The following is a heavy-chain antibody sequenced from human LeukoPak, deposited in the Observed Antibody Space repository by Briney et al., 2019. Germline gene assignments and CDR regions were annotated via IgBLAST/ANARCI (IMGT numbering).Heavy chain of an antibody. CDR1: GGSISSYY. Sequence: SETLSLTCTVSGGSISSYYWSWIRQPPGKGLEWIGYIYYSGSTNYNPSLKSRATISVDTSKNQFSLKLSSVTAADTAVYYCARGGIAVAGPSDYWGQGTLVTVSS. V-gene: IGHV4-59*01. D-gene: IGHD6-19*01. CDR2: IYYSGST. CDR3: ARGGIAVAGPSDY. J-gene: IGHJ4*02.